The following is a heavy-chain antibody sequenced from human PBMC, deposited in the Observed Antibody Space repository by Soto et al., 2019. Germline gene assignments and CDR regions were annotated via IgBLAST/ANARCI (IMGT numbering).Heavy chain of an antibody. CDR1: GLTFSSYS. Sequence: EVQLVESGGGLVQRGGSLRLSCAASGLTFSSYSMNWVRQAPGKGLEWVSYISSSSSTIYYADSVKGRFTISRDNAKNSLYLQMNSLRAEYTAVYYCAFGEESRYYYYGMDVWGRGTTVTVSS. CDR2: ISSSSSTI. J-gene: IGHJ6*02. V-gene: IGHV3-48*01. D-gene: IGHD3-10*01. CDR3: AFGEESRYYYYGMDV.